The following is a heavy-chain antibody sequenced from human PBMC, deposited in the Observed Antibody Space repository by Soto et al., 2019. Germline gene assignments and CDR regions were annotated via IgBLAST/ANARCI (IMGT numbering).Heavy chain of an antibody. J-gene: IGHJ4*02. CDR3: ARWHDSAWGSSPFTCADS. CDR1: GYTFTNFG. CDR2: ISAYNGHT. V-gene: IGHV1-18*01. D-gene: IGHD3-16*01. Sequence: VASVKVSCKSSGYTFTNFGITWVRQAPGQGLEWMGWISAYNGHTNYAQKFQGRVTMTTDTSTSTVFMEVRSLRSDDTAVYYCARWHDSAWGSSPFTCADSWGQGTPVTVSS.